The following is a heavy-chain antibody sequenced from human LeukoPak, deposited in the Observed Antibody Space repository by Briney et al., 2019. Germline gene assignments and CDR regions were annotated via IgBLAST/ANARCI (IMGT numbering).Heavy chain of an antibody. V-gene: IGHV3-7*03. J-gene: IGHJ3*02. CDR1: AFIFSGHW. D-gene: IGHD1-26*01. CDR3: VRDMERLVGVFGI. Sequence: GGSLRLSCEGSAFIFSGHWMNWVRQTPGKGLEWVASIKQDGSEKFYVDSVKGRFTISRDNAKNSLFLQMDSLRAEDTAVYYCVRDMERLVGVFGIWGQGKMVTVSS. CDR2: IKQDGSEK.